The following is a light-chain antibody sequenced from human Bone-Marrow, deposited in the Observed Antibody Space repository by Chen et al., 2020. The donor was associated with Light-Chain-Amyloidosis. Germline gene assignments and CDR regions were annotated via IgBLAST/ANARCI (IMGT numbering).Light chain of an antibody. CDR1: DLPTKY. CDR3: QSADSSGTYEVI. J-gene: IGLJ2*01. Sequence: SYELTQPPSVSVSPGQTARITCSGDDLPTKYAYWYQQKPGQAPVLVIHRDTERPSGISERFSGSSSGTPATLNISGVQAEDEADYHCQSADSSGTYEVIFGGGTKLTVL. V-gene: IGLV3-25*03. CDR2: RDT.